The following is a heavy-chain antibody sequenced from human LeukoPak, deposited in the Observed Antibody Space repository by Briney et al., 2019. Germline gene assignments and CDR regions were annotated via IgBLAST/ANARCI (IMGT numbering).Heavy chain of an antibody. CDR2: IYSGGST. V-gene: IGHV3-66*01. CDR1: GFTVSSNY. D-gene: IGHD3-3*01. J-gene: IGHJ4*02. Sequence: GGSLRLSCAASGFTVSSNYMSWVRQAPGKGLEWVSDIYSGGSTYYADSVKGRFTISRDNPKNTLYLQMNTLRAEDTAVYYCARVGWSGYHFDYWGQGTQVTVSS. CDR3: ARVGWSGYHFDY.